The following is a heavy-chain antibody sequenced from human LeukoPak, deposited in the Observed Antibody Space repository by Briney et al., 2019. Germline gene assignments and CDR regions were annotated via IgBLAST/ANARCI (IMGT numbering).Heavy chain of an antibody. V-gene: IGHV4-59*12. J-gene: IGHJ4*02. CDR1: GDPISPYY. CDR2: IYYSGST. Sequence: SETLSLTCTVSGDPISPYYGRWIRRPSGRGREWIGNIYYSGSTFYSASIKSRVTMSVDTSKNQFSLNLSRVTAADTAVYYCARVESSGWYGFVDYWGRETRLTVSS. CDR3: ARVESSGWYGFVDY. D-gene: IGHD6-19*01.